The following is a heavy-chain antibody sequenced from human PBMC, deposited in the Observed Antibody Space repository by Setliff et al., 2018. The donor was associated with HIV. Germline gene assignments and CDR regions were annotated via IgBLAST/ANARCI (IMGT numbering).Heavy chain of an antibody. J-gene: IGHJ4*02. Sequence: PSETLSLTCTVYGGSFSNYYTNWIRQPPGKGLEWIGELSPSGTTRSNPSLQSRVTISLDTSNNQFFLKLTSVTAADTAMYYCASFFVTTVTNQDYWGQGTPVTVSS. D-gene: IGHD4-17*01. V-gene: IGHV4-34*01. CDR3: ASFFVTTVTNQDY. CDR1: GGSFSNYY. CDR2: LSPSGTT.